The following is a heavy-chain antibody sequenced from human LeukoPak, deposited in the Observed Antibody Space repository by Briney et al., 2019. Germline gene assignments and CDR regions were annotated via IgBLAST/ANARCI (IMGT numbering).Heavy chain of an antibody. J-gene: IGHJ4*02. D-gene: IGHD3-10*01. CDR2: INWSGGST. Sequence: GSLRLSCAASGFTFDDYGMCWVRQAPGKGLEWVSGINWSGGSTGYADSVKGRFTISRDNAKNSLYLQMNSLRAEDTALYYCARVPRGNYFDYWGQGTLVTVSS. CDR3: ARVPRGNYFDY. CDR1: GFTFDDYG. V-gene: IGHV3-20*04.